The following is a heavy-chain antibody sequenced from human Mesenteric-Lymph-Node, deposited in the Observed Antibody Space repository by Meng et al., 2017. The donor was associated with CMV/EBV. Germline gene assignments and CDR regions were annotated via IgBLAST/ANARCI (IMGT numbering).Heavy chain of an antibody. CDR3: TRHFDFWVGYTISSFDY. D-gene: IGHD3-3*01. CDR1: GFTFGDYA. V-gene: IGHV3-49*04. J-gene: IGHJ4*02. Sequence: GGSLRLSCTASGFTFGDYALSWVRQAPGKGVEWVSFIRSKAYGGTEYAAPVKGRFTMSRDDSKSIAYLQMNSLKTEDTAVYYCTRHFDFWVGYTISSFDYWGQGTLVTVSS. CDR2: IRSKAYGGT.